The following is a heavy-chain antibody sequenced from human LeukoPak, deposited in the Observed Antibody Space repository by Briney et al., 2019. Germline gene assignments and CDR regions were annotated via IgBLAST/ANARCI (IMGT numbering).Heavy chain of an antibody. CDR1: GYTFTSYD. CDR3: ARGSPHFDWLYFNWFDP. V-gene: IGHV1-8*01. Sequence: ASVKVSCKASGYTFTSYDINWVRQATGQGLEWMGWMNPNSGSTGYAQKFQGRVTMTRNTSISTAYMELSSLRSEDTAVYYCARGSPHFDWLYFNWFDPWGQGTLVTVSS. J-gene: IGHJ5*02. CDR2: MNPNSGST. D-gene: IGHD3-9*01.